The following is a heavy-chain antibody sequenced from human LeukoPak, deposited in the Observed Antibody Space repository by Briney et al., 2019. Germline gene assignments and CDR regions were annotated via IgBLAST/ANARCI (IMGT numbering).Heavy chain of an antibody. CDR1: GFTFNNYN. J-gene: IGHJ6*03. D-gene: IGHD1-26*01. CDR3: ARDPYSGNYGNYYYYYMDV. CDR2: ITSRGTYI. V-gene: IGHV3-21*01. Sequence: GGSLRLSCAASGFTFNNYNMNWVRQAPGKGLEWVSSITSRGTYIFYADSVKGRFTISRDNAKNSLYLQMNSLGHEDTAVYYCARDPYSGNYGNYYYYYMDVWGKGTTVTISS.